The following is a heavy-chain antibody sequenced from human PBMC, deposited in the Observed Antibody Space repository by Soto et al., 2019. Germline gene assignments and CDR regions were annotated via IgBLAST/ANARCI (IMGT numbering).Heavy chain of an antibody. J-gene: IGHJ4*02. CDR3: AKDRGDSAY. V-gene: IGHV3-23*01. D-gene: IGHD3-10*01. CDR2: ISARGDII. CDR1: GFSFSTYA. Sequence: EVQLLESGGGLIQPGGSLRLSCAASGFSFSTYAMSWVRQAPGKGLEWVSTISARGDIIYYADSVKGRFTISRDNSRNTLYLQMKSLRAEDTTIYYCAKDRGDSAYWGRGTLVTVSS.